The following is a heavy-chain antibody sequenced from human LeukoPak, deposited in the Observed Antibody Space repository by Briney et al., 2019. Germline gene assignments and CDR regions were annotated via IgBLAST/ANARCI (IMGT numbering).Heavy chain of an antibody. J-gene: IGHJ4*02. CDR2: IKQDGSEK. CDR1: GFTFGSYW. V-gene: IGHV3-7*01. Sequence: GGSLRLSCAASGFTFGSYWMSWVRQAPGKGLEWVANIKQDGSEKYYVDSVKGRFTISRDNAKNSLYLQMNSLRAEDTAVYYCATDPDGRYDYWGQGTLVTVSS. D-gene: IGHD5-24*01. CDR3: ATDPDGRYDY.